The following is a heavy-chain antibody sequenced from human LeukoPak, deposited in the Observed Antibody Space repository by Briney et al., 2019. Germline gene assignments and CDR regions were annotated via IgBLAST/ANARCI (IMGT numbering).Heavy chain of an antibody. CDR3: ARILGAPYYYDSSGYYFSP. D-gene: IGHD3-22*01. Sequence: GASVKVSCKASGYTFTGYYMHWVRQAPGQGLEWMGWINPNSGGTNYAQKFQGRVTMTRDTSISTAYMELSRLRSDDTAVYYCARILGAPYYYDSSGYYFSPWGQGTLVTVSS. J-gene: IGHJ5*02. CDR1: GYTFTGYY. V-gene: IGHV1-2*02. CDR2: INPNSGGT.